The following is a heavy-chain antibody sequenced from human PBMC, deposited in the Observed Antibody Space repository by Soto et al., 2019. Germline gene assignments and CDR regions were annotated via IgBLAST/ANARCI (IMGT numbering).Heavy chain of an antibody. Sequence: GTLSLTCTVSGGSISSYYWGWIRQPAGKGLEWIGYIYYSGSTNYNPSLKSRVTISVDTSKNQFSLKLSSVTAADTAVYYCAREIINSVWGSYRHPNYYFDYWSQGTLVTVPS. CDR3: AREIINSVWGSYRHPNYYFDY. CDR2: IYYSGST. CDR1: GGSISSYY. V-gene: IGHV4-59*01. D-gene: IGHD3-16*02. J-gene: IGHJ4*02.